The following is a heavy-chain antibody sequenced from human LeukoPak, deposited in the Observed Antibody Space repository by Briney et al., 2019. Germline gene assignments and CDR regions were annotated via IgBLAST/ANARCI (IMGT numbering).Heavy chain of an antibody. CDR2: ISGSGGST. J-gene: IGHJ4*02. D-gene: IGHD1-26*01. CDR1: GFTFSSYG. CDR3: VGRDFDY. V-gene: IGHV3-23*01. Sequence: GGTLRLSCAASGFTFSSYGMSWVRQAPGKGLGWVSAISGSGGSTYYADSVKGRFTISRDNSKNTLYLQMNSVRAEDTAVYYCVGRDFDYWGQGTLVTVSS.